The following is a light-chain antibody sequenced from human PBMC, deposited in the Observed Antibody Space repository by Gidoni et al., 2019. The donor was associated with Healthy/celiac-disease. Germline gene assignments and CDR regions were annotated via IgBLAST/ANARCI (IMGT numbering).Light chain of an antibody. CDR1: QSISSW. V-gene: IGKV1-5*03. CDR3: QQYNSYWT. CDR2: TAS. Sequence: DIQVTQSPSTLSASVGDRVTITCRASQSISSWLAWYQQKPGKAPKLLIYTASSLESGVPSRFSGSGSGTEFTLTISSLQPDDFATYYCQQYNSYWTFXQXTKVXIK. J-gene: IGKJ1*01.